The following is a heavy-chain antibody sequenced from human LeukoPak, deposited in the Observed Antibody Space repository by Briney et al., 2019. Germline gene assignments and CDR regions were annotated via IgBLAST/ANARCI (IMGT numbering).Heavy chain of an antibody. J-gene: IGHJ6*02. CDR2: ISYDGSNK. Sequence: GRSLRLSCAASGFTFSSYGMHWVRQAPGKGLEWVAVISYDGSNKYYADSVKGRFTISRDNSKNTLYLQMNSLRAEDTAVYYCARDPSGHGMDVWGLGTTVTVSS. CDR3: ARDPSGHGMDV. CDR1: GFTFSSYG. V-gene: IGHV3-30*03.